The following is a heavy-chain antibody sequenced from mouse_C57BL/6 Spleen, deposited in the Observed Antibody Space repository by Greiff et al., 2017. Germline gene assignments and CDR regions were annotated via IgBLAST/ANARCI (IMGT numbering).Heavy chain of an antibody. J-gene: IGHJ3*01. CDR1: GYAFSSYW. V-gene: IGHV1-80*01. CDR3: AKWAYYSNFAWFAD. D-gene: IGHD2-5*01. Sequence: VQLQQSGAELVKPGASVKISCKASGYAFSSYWMNWVKQRPGKGLEWIGQIYPGDGDTNYNGKFKGKATLTADKSSSTAYMQLSSLTSEDSAVYFCAKWAYYSNFAWFADWGQGTLVTVSA. CDR2: IYPGDGDT.